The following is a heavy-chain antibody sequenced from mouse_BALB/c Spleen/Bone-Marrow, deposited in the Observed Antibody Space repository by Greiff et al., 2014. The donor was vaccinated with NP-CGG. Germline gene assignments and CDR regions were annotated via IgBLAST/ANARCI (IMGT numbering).Heavy chain of an antibody. V-gene: IGHV5-9-1*01. D-gene: IGHD2-4*01. J-gene: IGHJ2*01. CDR2: ISSGGSYT. Sequence: DVMLVESGGGLVKPGGSLKLSCAASGFTFSSYAMSWVRQTPEKRLEWVATISSGGSYTYYPDSVKGRFTISRDNAKNTLYLQMSSLRSVDTAMYYCARHGITRLLDYWGQGTILTVSS. CDR1: GFTFSSYA. CDR3: ARHGITRLLDY.